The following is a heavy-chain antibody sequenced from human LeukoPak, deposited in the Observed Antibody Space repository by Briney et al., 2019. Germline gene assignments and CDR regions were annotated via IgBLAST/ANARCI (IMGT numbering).Heavy chain of an antibody. CDR3: ARVAQYSSSWYRD. CDR1: GFTFTAYH. D-gene: IGHD6-13*01. Sequence: ASVKVSCKASGFTFTAYHMHWVRQAPGQGLEWMGWINPNSGGTNYAQKFQGRVTMTRDTSISTAYMELSRLRSDDTAVYYCARVAQYSSSWYRDWGQGTLVTVSS. J-gene: IGHJ4*02. CDR2: INPNSGGT. V-gene: IGHV1-2*02.